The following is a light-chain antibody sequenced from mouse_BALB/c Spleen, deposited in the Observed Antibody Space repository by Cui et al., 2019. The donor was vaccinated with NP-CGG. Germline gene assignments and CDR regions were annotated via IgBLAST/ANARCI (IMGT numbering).Light chain of an antibody. V-gene: IGLV1*01. CDR3: ALWYSNHWV. J-gene: IGLJ1*01. CDR1: TGAVTTSNY. CDR2: GTN. Sequence: QAVVTKESALTTSPGETVTLTCRSSTGAVTTSNYANWVQEKPDHLFTGLIGGTNNRPPGVPARFSGSLIGDKAALTITGAQTEDEAVYFCALWYSNHWVFGGGTQLTVL.